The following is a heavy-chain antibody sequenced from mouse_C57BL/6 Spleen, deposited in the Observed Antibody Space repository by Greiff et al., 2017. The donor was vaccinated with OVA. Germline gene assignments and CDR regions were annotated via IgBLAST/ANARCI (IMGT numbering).Heavy chain of an antibody. D-gene: IGHD2-1*01. CDR2: IYPGNSDT. Sequence: EVQRVESGTVLARPGASVKMSCKTSGYTFTSYWMHWVKQRPGQGLEWIGAIYPGNSDTSYNQKFKGKAKLTAVTSASTAYMELSSLTNEDSAVYYCTRRGFYYGNYGVYFDYWGQGTTLTVSS. V-gene: IGHV1-5*01. CDR1: GYTFTSYW. J-gene: IGHJ2*01. CDR3: TRRGFYYGNYGVYFDY.